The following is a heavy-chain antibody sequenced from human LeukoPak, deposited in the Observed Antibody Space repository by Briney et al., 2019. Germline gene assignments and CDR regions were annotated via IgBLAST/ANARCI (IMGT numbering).Heavy chain of an antibody. V-gene: IGHV4-39*07. CDR1: SGSISSSTYY. CDR2: IYYSGGT. Sequence: PSETLSLTFTVSSGSISSSTYYWGWIRQPPGKGLEWIGSIYYSGGTYYNPSLKSRVTISVDTSKNQFSLKLTSVTAADTAVYYCARARRDGYKPYYFDSWGQGTLVTVSS. CDR3: ARARRDGYKPYYFDS. J-gene: IGHJ4*02. D-gene: IGHD5-24*01.